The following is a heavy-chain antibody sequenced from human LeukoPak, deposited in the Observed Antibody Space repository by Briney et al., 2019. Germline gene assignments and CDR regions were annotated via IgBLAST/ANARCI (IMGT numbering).Heavy chain of an antibody. CDR3: ARGPWYYDSSGYHLGY. V-gene: IGHV4-4*02. J-gene: IGHJ4*02. CDR1: GGSISSSNW. CDR2: IYHSGST. D-gene: IGHD3-22*01. Sequence: SGTLSLTCAVSGGSISSSNWWSWVRQPPGKGLEWIGVIYHSGSTNYNPSLKSRVTISVDTSKNQFSLKLSSVTAADTAVYYCARGPWYYDSSGYHLGYWGQGTLVTVSS.